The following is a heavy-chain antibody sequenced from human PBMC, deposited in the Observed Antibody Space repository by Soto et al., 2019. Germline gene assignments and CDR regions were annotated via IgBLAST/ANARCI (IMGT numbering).Heavy chain of an antibody. CDR2: IYYSGST. V-gene: IGHV4-31*03. CDR1: GASFSTGGYY. J-gene: IGHJ5*02. Sequence: SETLSLTCTVSGASFSTGGYYWSWIRQHPGKGLEWIGYIYYSGSTYYTPSLKSRIVISVDTSKNQFSLKLSSVTAADTAVYYCARVQTANNGFDHWGQGALVTVSS. CDR3: ARVQTANNGFDH.